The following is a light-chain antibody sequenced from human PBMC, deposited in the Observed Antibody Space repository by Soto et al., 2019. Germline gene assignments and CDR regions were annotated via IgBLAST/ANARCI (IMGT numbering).Light chain of an antibody. V-gene: IGLV1-44*01. CDR3: TAWDDGLNAWL. J-gene: IGLJ3*02. CDR1: SSNIEENS. CDR2: NDY. Sequence: QLVLTQPPSASGPPGQGVTISCSGSSSNIEENSVTWYQGLPGAAPRLLIYNDYERPSGVPDRFSGSKSGTSASLAISGLQSEDEADYYCTAWDDGLNAWLFGGGTKLTVL.